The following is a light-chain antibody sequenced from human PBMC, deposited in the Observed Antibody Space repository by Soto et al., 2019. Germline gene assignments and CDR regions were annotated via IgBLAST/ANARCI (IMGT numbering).Light chain of an antibody. CDR2: GAS. Sequence: EIVMTQSPGTLSLSPGERATLSCRASQSVSSYLAWYQQKPGQAPRLLIYGASTRATGIPDRFSGSRSGTDFTLTISRLEPEDFAVYFCQLYGSSRWTFGQGTTVDIK. CDR1: QSVSSY. V-gene: IGKV3-20*01. CDR3: QLYGSSRWT. J-gene: IGKJ1*01.